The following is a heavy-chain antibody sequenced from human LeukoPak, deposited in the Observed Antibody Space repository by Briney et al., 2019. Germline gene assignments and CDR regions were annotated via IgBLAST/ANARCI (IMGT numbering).Heavy chain of an antibody. Sequence: ASVKVSCKVSGYTLTDLSMHWVRQTPGKGLEWMGGFDPADGEAIYAQKFQGRVTMTEDTSTDTAYMDRSSLRSEDTAVYYCATRYCSGDDCYSWFDPWGQGTLVTVSS. J-gene: IGHJ5*02. D-gene: IGHD2-15*01. CDR3: ATRYCSGDDCYSWFDP. CDR1: GYTLTDLS. CDR2: FDPADGEA. V-gene: IGHV1-24*01.